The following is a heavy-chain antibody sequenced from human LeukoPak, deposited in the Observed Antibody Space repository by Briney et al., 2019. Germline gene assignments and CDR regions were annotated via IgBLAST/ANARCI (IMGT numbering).Heavy chain of an antibody. V-gene: IGHV3-23*01. D-gene: IGHD1-26*01. J-gene: IGHJ4*02. CDR2: ITSDGGGT. Sequence: GGSLRLSCVASGFTFSSYAMTWGRQAPGKGLECVSHITSDGGGTNYADSVKGRFTISRDNSKSTLYLQMDSLRAEDTAVYYCAKGLSYSSGGGGDWGQGTLVTVSS. CDR1: GFTFSSYA. CDR3: AKGLSYSSGGGGD.